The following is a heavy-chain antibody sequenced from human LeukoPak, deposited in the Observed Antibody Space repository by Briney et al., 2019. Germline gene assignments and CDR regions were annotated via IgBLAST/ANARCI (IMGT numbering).Heavy chain of an antibody. CDR2: FDPEDGET. J-gene: IGHJ4*02. D-gene: IGHD2-21*02. V-gene: IGHV1-24*01. CDR3: ARDCGGDCYGSAHFDY. Sequence: GASVKVSCKVSGYTLTELSMHWVRQAPGKGLEWMGGFDPEDGETIYAQKFQGRVTMTEDTSTDTAYMELSSLRSEDTAVYYCARDCGGDCYGSAHFDYWGQGTLVTVSS. CDR1: GYTLTELS.